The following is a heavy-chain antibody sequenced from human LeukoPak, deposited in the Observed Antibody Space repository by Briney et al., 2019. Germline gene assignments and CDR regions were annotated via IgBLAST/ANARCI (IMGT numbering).Heavy chain of an antibody. CDR3: AAPGAPAATHWFDP. J-gene: IGHJ5*01. V-gene: IGHV1-2*02. CDR2: INPNSGGT. Sequence: ASVKVSCKASGYTFTGYYMHWVRQAPGQGLEWMGWINPNSGGTNYAQKFQGRVTMTRDTSISTAYMELSRLRSADTAVYYRAAPGAPAATHWFDPWGQGTPVTVSS. CDR1: GYTFTGYY. D-gene: IGHD2-2*01.